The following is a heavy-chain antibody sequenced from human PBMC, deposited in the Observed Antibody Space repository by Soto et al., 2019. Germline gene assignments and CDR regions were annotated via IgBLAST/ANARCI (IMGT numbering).Heavy chain of an antibody. J-gene: IGHJ5*02. V-gene: IGHV2-70*01. CDR2: IDCDDDK. CDR1: WFSLSTSGMC. Sequence: GXGPTLVTPTQTLTLTCTFYWFSLSTSGMCVSCIRQPPGKALEWLALIDCDDDKYYSTSLKTRLTISKDTSKNQVVLTMNNMEPVDTATYYCARSIFGVAYNWFEPWGQGTLVTAPQ. D-gene: IGHD3-3*02. CDR3: ARSIFGVAYNWFEP.